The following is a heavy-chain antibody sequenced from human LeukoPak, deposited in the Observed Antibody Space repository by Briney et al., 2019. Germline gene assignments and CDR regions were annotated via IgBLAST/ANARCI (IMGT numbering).Heavy chain of an antibody. CDR3: ARSKIDY. CDR2: INEDGSEN. CDR1: GFTFSNYW. J-gene: IGHJ4*02. D-gene: IGHD4-11*01. V-gene: IGHV3-7*01. Sequence: GGSLTLSCTASGFTFSNYWMMWVRQAPGKGLEWVANINEDGSENYYADSVEGRFTISRDNAKNSLDLQINSLRADDTAIYYCARSKIDYWGQGTLVTVSS.